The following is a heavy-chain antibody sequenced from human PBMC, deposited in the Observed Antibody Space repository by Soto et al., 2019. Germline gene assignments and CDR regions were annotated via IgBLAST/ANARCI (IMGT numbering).Heavy chain of an antibody. CDR1: GYTLSDYY. V-gene: IGHV1-2*02. J-gene: IGHJ3*02. CDR3: XXXXGXIAAAGAGDDSFDI. D-gene: IGHD6-13*01. Sequence: ASVKVSCKASGYTLSDYYLQWVRQAPGQGLEWMGWINPNSGDTNYAQKFQGRVTLTRDTXXXXXXXXXXXXXXXXXXXXXXXXXXGXIAAAGAGDDSFDIWGQGTMVTVSS. CDR2: INPNSGDT.